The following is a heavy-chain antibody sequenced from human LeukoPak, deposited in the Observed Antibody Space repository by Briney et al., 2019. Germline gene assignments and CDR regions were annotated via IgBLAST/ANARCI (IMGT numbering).Heavy chain of an antibody. CDR2: IPYDESNK. Sequence: GGSLRLSCAASGFTLSSYGMHWFRQAPGKGLEWVAFIPYDESNKFYADSVKGRFTISRDNSKNTLYLQMNSLRAEDTAVYYCAREQGFDCGGDCYLAEYFQHWGQGTLVTVSS. D-gene: IGHD2-21*02. CDR3: AREQGFDCGGDCYLAEYFQH. J-gene: IGHJ1*01. CDR1: GFTLSSYG. V-gene: IGHV3-30*02.